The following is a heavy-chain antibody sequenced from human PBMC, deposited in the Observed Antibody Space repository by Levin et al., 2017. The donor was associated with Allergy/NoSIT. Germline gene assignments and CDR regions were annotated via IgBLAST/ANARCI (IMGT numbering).Heavy chain of an antibody. Sequence: ASVKVSCKTSGGTFSSHIISWVRQAPGQGLEWMGGIIPIFGTANYAQKFQGRVTITADRSTSTAYMELSSLRSEDTAVYYCAREGYASSEDQVDSWGQGTLVTVSS. CDR2: IIPIFGTA. J-gene: IGHJ4*02. CDR3: AREGYASSEDQVDS. CDR1: GGTFSSHI. V-gene: IGHV1-69*06. D-gene: IGHD6-13*01.